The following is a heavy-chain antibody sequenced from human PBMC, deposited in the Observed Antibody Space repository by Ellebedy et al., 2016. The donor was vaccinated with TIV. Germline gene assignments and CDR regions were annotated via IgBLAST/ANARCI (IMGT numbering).Heavy chain of an antibody. CDR1: GFTFSDYY. Sequence: GESLKISXAASGFTFSDYYMSWIRQAPGKGLEWVSYISSSGSTIYYADSVKGRFTISRDNAKNSLYLQMNSLRAEDTAVYYCARAPALHYFDYWGQGTLVTVSS. D-gene: IGHD1-14*01. CDR2: ISSSGSTI. CDR3: ARAPALHYFDY. V-gene: IGHV3-11*01. J-gene: IGHJ4*02.